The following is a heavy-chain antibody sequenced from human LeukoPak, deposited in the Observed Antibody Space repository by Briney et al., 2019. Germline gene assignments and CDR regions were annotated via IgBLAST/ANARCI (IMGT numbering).Heavy chain of an antibody. CDR2: IYPDDSHT. CDR3: ARLLWFGELFGPYYFDY. D-gene: IGHD3-10*01. CDR1: GYSFPNYW. V-gene: IGHV5-51*01. Sequence: GESLKISCKGSGYSFPNYWIGWVRQMPGKGLEWMGIIYPDDSHTRYSPSFQGQVTISADKSITTAYLQWSSLKASDTAMYYCARLLWFGELFGPYYFDYWGQGTLVTVSS. J-gene: IGHJ4*02.